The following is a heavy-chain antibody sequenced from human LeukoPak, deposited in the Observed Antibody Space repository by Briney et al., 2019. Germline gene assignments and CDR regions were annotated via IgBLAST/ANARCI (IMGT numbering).Heavy chain of an antibody. CDR2: IYWDGDS. Sequence: SGPTLVKPTQTLTLTCTFSGFSLSTSGVGVGWIRQPPGKALEWLALIYWDGDSRYSPSLRSRLTITKDASENQVVLTVTDVDPVDTATYFCAHSVALDYRSFDYWGQGTLVTVSS. D-gene: IGHD4-11*01. V-gene: IGHV2-5*02. CDR3: AHSVALDYRSFDY. J-gene: IGHJ4*02. CDR1: GFSLSTSGVG.